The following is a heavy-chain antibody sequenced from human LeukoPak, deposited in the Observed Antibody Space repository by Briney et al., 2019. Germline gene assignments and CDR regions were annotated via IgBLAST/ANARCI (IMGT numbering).Heavy chain of an antibody. CDR2: IIPIFGTA. V-gene: IGHV1-69*13. CDR1: GGTFSSYA. CDR3: GLTSFGELPIPLPVDY. J-gene: IGHJ4*02. Sequence: GASVKVSCKASGGTFSSYAISWVRQAPGQGLEWMGGIIPIFGTANYAQKFQGRVTITADESTSTAYMELSSLRSEDTAVYYCGLTSFGELPIPLPVDYWGQGTLVTVSS. D-gene: IGHD3-10*01.